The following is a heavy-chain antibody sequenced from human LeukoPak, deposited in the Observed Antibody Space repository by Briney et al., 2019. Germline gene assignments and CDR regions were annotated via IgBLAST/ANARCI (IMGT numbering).Heavy chain of an antibody. J-gene: IGHJ5*02. CDR2: IYSDGTT. V-gene: IGHV3-66*01. CDR1: GLTVSNNY. Sequence: GSLRLSCVVSGLTVSNNYMSWVRQAPGKGLEWVSVIYSDGTTRNADSVKGRFTISRDNSKNTVYLQMDSLRAKDTAVYYCARDKDAWGQGTLVTVSS. CDR3: ARDKDA.